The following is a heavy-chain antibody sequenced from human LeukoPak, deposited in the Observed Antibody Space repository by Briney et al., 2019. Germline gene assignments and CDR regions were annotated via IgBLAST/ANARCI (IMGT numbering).Heavy chain of an antibody. CDR1: GFTFSKDW. J-gene: IGHJ4*02. CDR2: IDKDVSEK. Sequence: PGGSLRLSCAVSGFTFSKDWMRWVRQAPGKWLEWVASIDKDVSEKLYVGSVKGRFTISRDNAPRSLHLPMPTLGAEDTALSSCPTYTQFFGAPGTAYWGQGTLVTVSS. D-gene: IGHD3-10*01. V-gene: IGHV3-7*01. CDR3: PTYTQFFGAPGTAY.